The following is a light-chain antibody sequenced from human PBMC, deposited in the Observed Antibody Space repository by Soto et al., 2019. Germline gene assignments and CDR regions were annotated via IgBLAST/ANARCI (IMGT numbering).Light chain of an antibody. CDR2: EVS. CDR1: SSDVGGYNY. V-gene: IGLV2-14*01. CDR3: SSYTSSSTPLV. Sequence: QSVLTQPASLSGSPGKSITISCTGTSSDVGGYNYVSWYQQHPGKAPKLMIYEVSNRPSGVSNRFSGSKSGNTASLTISGLQAEDDADYYCSSYTSSSTPLVFGGGTKLTVL. J-gene: IGLJ2*01.